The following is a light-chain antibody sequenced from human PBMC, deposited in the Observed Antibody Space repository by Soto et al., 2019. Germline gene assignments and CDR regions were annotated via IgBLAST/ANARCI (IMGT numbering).Light chain of an antibody. CDR3: GSYTSSSTYV. V-gene: IGLV2-14*01. J-gene: IGLJ1*01. Sequence: QSVLTQPASVSGSPGQSITISCTGTSSDVGGYNYVSWYQQHPGKDPKLMIYDVSNRPSGVSNRFSGSKSGNTASLTISGLQAEDEADYYCGSYTSSSTYVFGTGTKLTVL. CDR1: SSDVGGYNY. CDR2: DVS.